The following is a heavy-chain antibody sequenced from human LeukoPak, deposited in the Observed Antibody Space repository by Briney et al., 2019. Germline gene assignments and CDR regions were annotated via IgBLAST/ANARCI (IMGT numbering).Heavy chain of an antibody. CDR1: GFTLXNYE. V-gene: IGHV3-48*03. CDR3: TRLRYGDYG. CDR2: ISSSGGTI. D-gene: IGHD4-17*01. Sequence: GGSLRLSCAASGFTLXNYEXNXAXQAPGXGXEWVSYISSSGGTIYYADSVKGRFTISRDNAKNSLYLQMNSLRGEDTAVYYCTRLRYGDYGWGQGTLVTVSS. J-gene: IGHJ4*02.